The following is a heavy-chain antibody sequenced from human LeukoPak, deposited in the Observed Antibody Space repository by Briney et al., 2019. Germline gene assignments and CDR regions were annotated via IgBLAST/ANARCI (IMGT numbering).Heavy chain of an antibody. J-gene: IGHJ4*02. Sequence: GGSLRLSCAASGFTFKTYSMHWVRQAPGKGLEWVAVISYDGSKKYYADSVKGRFTISRDNAKNTLYLQMNSLRAEDTAVYYCARTAYSDYSLGFWGQGTLVTVSS. CDR3: ARTAYSDYSLGF. CDR2: ISYDGSKK. CDR1: GFTFKTYS. D-gene: IGHD5-12*01. V-gene: IGHV3-30-3*01.